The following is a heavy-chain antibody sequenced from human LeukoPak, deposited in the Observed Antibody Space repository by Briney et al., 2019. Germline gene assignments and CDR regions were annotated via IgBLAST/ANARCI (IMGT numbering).Heavy chain of an antibody. Sequence: PGGSLRLSCAASGFTLSTYAMSWVRQTPGKGLEWVAATSSSDAGTYHADSVRGRFTISRDNSKNTLYLQMNSLRAEDAAVYFCAKDRLLNCRGDCYIFDYWGQGTVVTVSS. V-gene: IGHV3-23*01. CDR2: TSSSDAGT. CDR3: AKDRLLNCRGDCYIFDY. J-gene: IGHJ4*02. CDR1: GFTLSTYA. D-gene: IGHD2-21*02.